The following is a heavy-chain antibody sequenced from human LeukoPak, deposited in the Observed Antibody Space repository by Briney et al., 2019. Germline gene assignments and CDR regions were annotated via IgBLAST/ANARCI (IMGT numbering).Heavy chain of an antibody. CDR1: GFTFSSYS. CDR3: AAALGSSFQH. J-gene: IGHJ1*01. CDR2: ISSSSSYI. D-gene: IGHD7-27*01. V-gene: IGHV3-21*01. Sequence: GGSLRLSCATSGFTFSSYSMNWVRQAPGKELEWVSSISSSSSYIYYADSVKGRFTISRDNAKNSLYMQMNSLRAESTAVYYCAAALGSSFQHWGQGTLVTVSS.